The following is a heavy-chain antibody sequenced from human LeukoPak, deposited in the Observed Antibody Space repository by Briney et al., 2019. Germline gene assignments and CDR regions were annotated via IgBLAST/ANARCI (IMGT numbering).Heavy chain of an antibody. CDR2: IYYSGST. V-gene: IGHV4-59*01. D-gene: IGHD3-22*01. Sequence: SETLSLTCTVSGGSISSYYWSWIRQPPGKGLEWIGYIYYSGSTNYNPSLKSRVTISVDTSKNQFSLKLSSVTAADTAVYYCARVWYYYDSSANTKGAFDIWGHGTMVTVSS. CDR3: ARVWYYYDSSANTKGAFDI. CDR1: GGSISSYY. J-gene: IGHJ3*02.